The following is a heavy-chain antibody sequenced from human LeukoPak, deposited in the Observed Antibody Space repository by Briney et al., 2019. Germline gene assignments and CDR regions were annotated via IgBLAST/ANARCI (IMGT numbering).Heavy chain of an antibody. J-gene: IGHJ6*03. CDR1: GFTFSSYN. CDR2: ISSSSNYI. V-gene: IGHV3-21*01. D-gene: IGHD1-26*01. Sequence: GGSLRLSCAASGFTFSSYNMNWVRQAPGKGLEWVSSISSSSNYIYYADSLKGRFTISRDDAKNSLSLQMNSLRAEDTAVYYCARGGQWELLRYYYYYMDVWGKGTTVTVSS. CDR3: ARGGQWELLRYYYYYMDV.